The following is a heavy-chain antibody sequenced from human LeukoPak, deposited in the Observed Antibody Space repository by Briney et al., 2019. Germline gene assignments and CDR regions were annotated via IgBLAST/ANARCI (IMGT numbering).Heavy chain of an antibody. CDR1: GFTFSSYA. CDR3: ARDKITGPTTLDS. Sequence: GRSLRLSCAASGFTFSSYAMHWVRQAPGKGLEWVSTISSDPNYIYYGASVKGRFTISRDNAENSLYLQMNSLRVEDTAVYYCARDKITGPTTLDSWGQGTLVTVSS. J-gene: IGHJ4*02. V-gene: IGHV3-21*01. D-gene: IGHD1-26*01. CDR2: ISSDPNYI.